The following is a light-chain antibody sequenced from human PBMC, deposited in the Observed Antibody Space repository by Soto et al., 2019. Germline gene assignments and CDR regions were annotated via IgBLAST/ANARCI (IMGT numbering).Light chain of an antibody. CDR1: SSDVGGYNS. V-gene: IGLV2-8*01. CDR3: TSYAGSRNLV. CDR2: EVN. J-gene: IGLJ3*02. Sequence: QSALTQPPSASGSPGQSVTISCTGTSSDVGGYNSVSWYQQHPGRAPKLLIYEVNKRPSGVPDRFSVSKSDNTASLTVSGLQAEDEADYYCTSYAGSRNLVFGGGTKLTVL.